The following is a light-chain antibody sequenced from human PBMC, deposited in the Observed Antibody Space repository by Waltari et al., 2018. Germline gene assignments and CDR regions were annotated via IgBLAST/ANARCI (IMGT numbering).Light chain of an antibody. Sequence: QSVLTQPPSVSGAPGQRVTLSCTGSSSNTGAGYDVHWYQQLPGTAPKLLIYGNSNRPSGVPDRFSGSKSGTSASLAITGLQAEDEADYYCQSYDYSLSGDVVFGGGTKLTVL. CDR3: QSYDYSLSGDVV. J-gene: IGLJ2*01. V-gene: IGLV1-40*01. CDR2: GNS. CDR1: SSNTGAGYD.